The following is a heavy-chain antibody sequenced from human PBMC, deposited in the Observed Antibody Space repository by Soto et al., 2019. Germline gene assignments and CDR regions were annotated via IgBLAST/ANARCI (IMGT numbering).Heavy chain of an antibody. D-gene: IGHD3-22*01. CDR3: TTDSYSTIIIVRFDY. V-gene: IGHV3-15*07. Sequence: GGSLRLSCAASGFTFTNSWINWVRQAPGKGLEWVGRIKSKTDGGTTDYAEPVKGRFAISRDDSNNMVYLQMNSLKIEDTAVYYCTTDSYSTIIIVRFDYWGHGTLVTVS. CDR1: GFTFTNSW. CDR2: IKSKTDGGTT. J-gene: IGHJ4*01.